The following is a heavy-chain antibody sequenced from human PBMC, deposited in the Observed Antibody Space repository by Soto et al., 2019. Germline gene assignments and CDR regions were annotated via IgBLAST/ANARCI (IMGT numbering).Heavy chain of an antibody. D-gene: IGHD3-16*01. J-gene: IGHJ4*02. V-gene: IGHV4-39*01. Sequence: WETLSLTCTVSGASINSNVHYWGWVRQSPGKGLEWIASVFYTGSPYHNPSLESRVSISVDTSDNQFSLKVTSVTAADTGIYYCARHPFGGYAFDSWGQGTLVTVSS. CDR2: VFYTGSP. CDR1: GASINSNVHY. CDR3: ARHPFGGYAFDS.